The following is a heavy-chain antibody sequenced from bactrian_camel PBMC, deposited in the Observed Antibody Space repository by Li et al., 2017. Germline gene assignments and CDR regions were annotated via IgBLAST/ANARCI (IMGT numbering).Heavy chain of an antibody. CDR2: IGAGGNMA. Sequence: DVQLVESGGGLVQPGGSLRLSCAASRFTFSVYDMSWVRQAPGKGLEWVGSIGAGGNMALYWRSVKGRFTISRDNAKNTVSLQLNNLKPEDTAMYFCVTSAFSYWGQGTQVTVS. V-gene: IGHV3S40*01. CDR3: VTSAFSY. CDR1: RFTFSVYD. J-gene: IGHJ6*01.